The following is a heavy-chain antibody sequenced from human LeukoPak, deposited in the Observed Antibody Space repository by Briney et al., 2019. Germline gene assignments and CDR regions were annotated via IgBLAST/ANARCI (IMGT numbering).Heavy chain of an antibody. Sequence: GASVKVSCTASGGTFSSYAISWVRQAPGQGREWMGRIIPILGIANYAQKFQGRVTITADKSTSTAYMELSSLRSEDTAVYYCARSRARDGYNYYYYGMDVWGQGTTVTVSS. J-gene: IGHJ6*02. CDR3: ARSRARDGYNYYYYGMDV. CDR1: GGTFSSYA. V-gene: IGHV1-69*04. D-gene: IGHD5-12*01. CDR2: IIPILGIA.